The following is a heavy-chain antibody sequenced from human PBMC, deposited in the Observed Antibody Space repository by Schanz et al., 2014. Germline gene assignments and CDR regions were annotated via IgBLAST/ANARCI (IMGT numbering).Heavy chain of an antibody. V-gene: IGHV1-69*02. CDR2: IIPILGIA. D-gene: IGHD3-10*01. CDR3: ARAKRFGDMDV. CDR1: GGTFSTYT. Sequence: QVQLVQSGAEVKKPGSSMKVSCKASGGTFSTYTISWVRQAPGQGLEWMGRIIPILGIANYAQKFQGRVTITADKSTFTAYMYVSSLRSEDTAVYYCARAKRFGDMDVWGQGTTVTVSS. J-gene: IGHJ6*02.